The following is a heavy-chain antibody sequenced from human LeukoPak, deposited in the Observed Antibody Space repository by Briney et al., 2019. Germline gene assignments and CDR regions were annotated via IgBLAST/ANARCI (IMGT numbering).Heavy chain of an antibody. CDR2: ISSSGSTI. D-gene: IGHD2-15*01. CDR1: GVTFSGYS. J-gene: IGHJ4*02. V-gene: IGHV3-48*04. CDR3: AREGPLYCSGGSCYDY. Sequence: GGSLRLSCAGSGVTFSGYSMNWVRQAPGKGLEWVSYISSSGSTIYYADSVKGRFTISRDNAKNSLYLQMNSLRAEDTAVYYCAREGPLYCSGGSCYDYWGQGTLVTVSS.